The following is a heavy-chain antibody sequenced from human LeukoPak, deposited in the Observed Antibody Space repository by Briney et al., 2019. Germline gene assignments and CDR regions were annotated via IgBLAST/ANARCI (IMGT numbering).Heavy chain of an antibody. CDR3: ARRSSSLSYYHYYYMDV. D-gene: IGHD6-6*01. V-gene: IGHV4-4*09. J-gene: IGHJ6*03. Sequence: SETLSLTYTVSGGSINSYYWTWIPQPPGKGLEWIGLIYTTGSTDYNPSLKSRVTISADTSKNQFSLKLTSATAADTAVYYCARRSSSLSYYHYYYMDVWGKGTTVTVSS. CDR1: GGSINSYY. CDR2: IYTTGST.